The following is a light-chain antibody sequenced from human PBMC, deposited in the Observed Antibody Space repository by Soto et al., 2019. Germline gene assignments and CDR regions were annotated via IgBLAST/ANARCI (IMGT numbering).Light chain of an antibody. V-gene: IGKV3-20*01. CDR2: GAF. CDR1: PSVTNF. Sequence: PVERATLSCRASPSVTNFLAWYQQKPGQAPRLLIYGAFNRATGIPARFSGSGSGTDFTLTIRRLEPEDFAVYYCQQYGSSPITFGQGTRLEIK. J-gene: IGKJ5*01. CDR3: QQYGSSPIT.